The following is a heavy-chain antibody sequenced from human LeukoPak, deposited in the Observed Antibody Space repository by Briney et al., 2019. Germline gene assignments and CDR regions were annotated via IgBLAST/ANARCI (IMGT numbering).Heavy chain of an antibody. CDR2: ITHRGRA. V-gene: IGHV4-34*01. J-gene: IGHJ6*03. D-gene: IGHD6-13*01. CDR3: ARDVSIAAAGGYYYYYYYMDV. Sequence: PSETLSLTCAVSGGSFSGYSWTWIRQPPEKGLEWGGEITHRGRAPNNTPPKSRVTTSEDTSKSHFSLELTSVTAADTAVYYCARDVSIAAAGGYYYYYYYMDVWGKGTTVTVSS. CDR1: GGSFSGYS.